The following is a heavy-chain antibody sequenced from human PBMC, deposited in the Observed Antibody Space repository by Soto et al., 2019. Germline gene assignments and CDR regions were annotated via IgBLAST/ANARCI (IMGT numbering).Heavy chain of an antibody. CDR3: SKNNVAPAFVGFEY. CDR2: LYSGGQT. Sequence: GGSLRLSCAVSGFNFDNSYMSWVRQAPGKGLEWVSILYSGGQTYYTESVRGRFTISRDISKNTLDLQMNRLTADDTAVYYCSKNNVAPAFVGFEYWGQGTLVTVSS. D-gene: IGHD2-2*01. V-gene: IGHV3-53*01. CDR1: GFNFDNSY. J-gene: IGHJ4*02.